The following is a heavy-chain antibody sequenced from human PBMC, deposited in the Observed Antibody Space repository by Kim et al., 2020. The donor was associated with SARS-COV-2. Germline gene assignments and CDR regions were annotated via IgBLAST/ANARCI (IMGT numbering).Heavy chain of an antibody. D-gene: IGHD6-19*01. Sequence: RFTISRDNAKNSLYLQMNSLSAEDTAVYSCARETYSSGWYGSDFYYFDYWGQGTLVTVSS. CDR3: ARETYSSGWYGSDFYYFDY. J-gene: IGHJ4*02. V-gene: IGHV3-11*06.